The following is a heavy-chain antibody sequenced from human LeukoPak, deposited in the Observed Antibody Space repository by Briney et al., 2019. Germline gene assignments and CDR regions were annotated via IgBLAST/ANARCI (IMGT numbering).Heavy chain of an antibody. J-gene: IGHJ4*02. CDR3: ARAYSSSWYAKYFDY. CDR2: ISSSGSTI. V-gene: IGHV3-48*03. CDR1: GFTFSSYE. Sequence: GGSLRLSCAASGFTFSSYEMNWVRQAPGKGLEWVPYISSSGSTIYYADSVKGRFTISRDNAKNSLYLQMNSLRAEDTAVYYCARAYSSSWYAKYFDYWGQGTLVTVSS. D-gene: IGHD6-13*01.